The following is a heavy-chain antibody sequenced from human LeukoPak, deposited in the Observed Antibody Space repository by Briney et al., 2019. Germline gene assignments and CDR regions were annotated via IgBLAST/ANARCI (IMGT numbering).Heavy chain of an antibody. CDR3: ARVSSGWYKHQDY. CDR1: GFTFDDYA. Sequence: GRSLRLSCAASGFTFDDYAMHWVRQAPGKGLEWVAVISYDGSNKYYADSMKGRFTVSRDNAKNTLYLQMNGLRDGDTAVYYCARVSSGWYKHQDYWGQGTLVTVSS. J-gene: IGHJ4*02. CDR2: ISYDGSNK. V-gene: IGHV3-30-3*01. D-gene: IGHD6-19*01.